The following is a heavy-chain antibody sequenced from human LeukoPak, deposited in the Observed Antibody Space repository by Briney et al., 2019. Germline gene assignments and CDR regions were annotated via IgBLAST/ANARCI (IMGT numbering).Heavy chain of an antibody. CDR3: AREAGDYSSGWYVDY. CDR1: GASISNYY. J-gene: IGHJ4*02. Sequence: PSETLSHTCTVSGASISNYYWTWIRQPPGKGLEWIGSIYHSGSTYYNPSLKSRVTISVDTSKNQFSLKLSSVTAADTAVYYCAREAGDYSSGWYVDYWGQGTLVTVSS. D-gene: IGHD6-19*01. V-gene: IGHV4-59*12. CDR2: IYHSGST.